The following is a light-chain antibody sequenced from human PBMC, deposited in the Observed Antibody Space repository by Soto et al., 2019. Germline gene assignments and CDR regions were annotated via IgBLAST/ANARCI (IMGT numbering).Light chain of an antibody. CDR2: GAS. V-gene: IGKV3-20*01. CDR1: QSVSSSY. CDR3: QQSLT. J-gene: IGKJ4*01. Sequence: EIVLTQSPGTLSLSPGERATLSCRASQSVSSSYLAWYQQKPGQAPRLLICGASSRATGIPDRFSGSGSGTDCTLTISRLEPEDFAVYYCQQSLTFGGGTKVEIK.